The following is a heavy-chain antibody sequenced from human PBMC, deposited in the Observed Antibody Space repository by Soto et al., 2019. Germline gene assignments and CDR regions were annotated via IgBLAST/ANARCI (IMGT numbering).Heavy chain of an antibody. D-gene: IGHD2-8*01. CDR3: VRGSSCSNGVRYNLGWFGP. CDR2: IWPDGNDK. J-gene: IGHJ5*02. V-gene: IGHV3-33*01. Sequence: QVQLVESGGGVVQPGRSLRLSCTTSGFSFSNFALHWVRQAPGKGLEWVAIIWPDGNDKYYADSVKGRFTISSDNSKTTVSLQMYSLRVEDTAVYYCVRGSSCSNGVRYNLGWFGPWGQGTLVTVSS. CDR1: GFSFSNFA.